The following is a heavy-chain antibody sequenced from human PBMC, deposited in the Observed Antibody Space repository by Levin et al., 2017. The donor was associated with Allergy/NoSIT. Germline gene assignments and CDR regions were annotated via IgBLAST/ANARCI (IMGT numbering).Heavy chain of an antibody. V-gene: IGHV3-30*18. CDR2: ISSDGGDI. Sequence: PGGSLRLSCAASGFTFSSYAMHWVRQAPGKGLEWVAFISSDGGDIFYVDSVKGRFTISRDNSRDTLYLQMNSLRAEDTAVYFCAKDLTNTGYCGGGSCYRLDYWGQGILVTVSS. CDR3: AKDLTNTGYCGGGSCYRLDY. J-gene: IGHJ4*02. D-gene: IGHD2-15*01. CDR1: GFTFSSYA.